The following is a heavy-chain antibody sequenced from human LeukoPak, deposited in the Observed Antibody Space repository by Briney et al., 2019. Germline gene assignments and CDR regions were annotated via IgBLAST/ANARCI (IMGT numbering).Heavy chain of an antibody. Sequence: SGGSLRLSCAASGFTFSSYGMHWVRQAPGKGLEWVAVISYDGSNKYYADSVKGRFTISRDNSKNTLYLQMNSLRAEDTAVYYCARSLNLYDYWGQGTLVTVSS. J-gene: IGHJ4*02. CDR3: ARSLNLYDY. V-gene: IGHV3-30*03. CDR1: GFTFSSYG. D-gene: IGHD2-2*02. CDR2: ISYDGSNK.